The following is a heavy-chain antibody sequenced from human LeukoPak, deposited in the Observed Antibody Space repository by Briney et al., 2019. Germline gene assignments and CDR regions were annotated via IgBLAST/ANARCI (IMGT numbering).Heavy chain of an antibody. D-gene: IGHD2-15*01. CDR2: INPNSGGT. CDR1: GYTLTDYY. CDR3: AMSGNLGYCSGGSCSTYAFDI. J-gene: IGHJ3*02. Sequence: ASVKVPCKASGYTLTDYYMHWVRQAPGQGLEWMGWINPNSGGTNYAQKFQGWVTMTRDTSISTAYMELSRLRSDDTAVYYCAMSGNLGYCSGGSCSTYAFDIWGQGTMVTVSS. V-gene: IGHV1-2*04.